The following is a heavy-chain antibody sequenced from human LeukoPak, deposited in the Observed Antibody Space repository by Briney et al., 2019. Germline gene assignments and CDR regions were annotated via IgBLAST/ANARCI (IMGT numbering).Heavy chain of an antibody. J-gene: IGHJ4*02. CDR2: INPDGSTI. V-gene: IGHV3-74*01. CDR1: GFTFSSYW. CDR3: ATAGNYRFDY. Sequence: GSLRLSCAASGFTFSSYWVHWVRQAPGKGLVWVSRINPDGSTINYADSVKGRFTISRDNAKNTLYLQMNSLRAEDTAVYYCATAGNYRFDYWGQGTLVTVSS. D-gene: IGHD1-7*01.